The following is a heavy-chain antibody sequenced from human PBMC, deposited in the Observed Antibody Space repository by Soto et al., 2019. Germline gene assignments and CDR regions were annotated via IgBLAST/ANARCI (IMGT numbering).Heavy chain of an antibody. CDR2: INNDGTIT. V-gene: IGHV3-74*03. CDR3: ARSDVKV. CDR1: EFVFRSYW. J-gene: IGHJ4*02. Sequence: ALLRLSCAASEFVFRSYWMHWVRQAPGKGLVWVSRINNDGTITQYADSVRGRFTISRDNSKKMLYLNMNNLRAEDTAMYYCARSDVKVWGQGTLVTVSS.